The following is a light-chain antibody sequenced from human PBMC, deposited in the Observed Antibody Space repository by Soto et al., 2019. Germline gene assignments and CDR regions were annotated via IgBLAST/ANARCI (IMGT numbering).Light chain of an antibody. Sequence: DIQMTQSPSSLSASVGDRVTITCRASQSISSYLNWYQQKPGKAPELLIYAASSLQSGVPSRFSGSGSGTDFTLTISSLQPEDFATYYCQQSYSTPPTFGQGTRLAIK. CDR3: QQSYSTPPT. J-gene: IGKJ5*01. V-gene: IGKV1-39*01. CDR1: QSISSY. CDR2: AAS.